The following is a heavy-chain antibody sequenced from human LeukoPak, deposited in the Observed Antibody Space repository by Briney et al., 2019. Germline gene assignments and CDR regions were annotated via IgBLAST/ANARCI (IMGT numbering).Heavy chain of an antibody. D-gene: IGHD4-17*01. CDR1: GFTFSSYA. V-gene: IGHV3-23*01. J-gene: IGHJ3*02. Sequence: GGSLRLSCAASGFTFSSYAMSWVRQAPGKGLEWVSAISHSGVTTYYADSVKGRFTISRDNSKNTLHLQMNSLRAEDTAVYYCARESTTDNAFDIWGQGTMVTVSS. CDR3: ARESTTDNAFDI. CDR2: ISHSGVTT.